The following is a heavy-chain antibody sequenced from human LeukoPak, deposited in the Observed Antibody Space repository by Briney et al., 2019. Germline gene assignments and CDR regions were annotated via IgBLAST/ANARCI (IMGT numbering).Heavy chain of an antibody. J-gene: IGHJ3*02. D-gene: IGHD2-15*01. V-gene: IGHV1-24*01. CDR1: VYTLTELS. CDR2: FDPEDGET. Sequence: ASVKVSCKVSVYTLTELSMHWVRQSPGKGLEWMGGFDPEDGETIYAQKFQGRVTMTEDTSTDTAYMELSSLRSEDTAVYYCAAGEDRSKAFDIWGQGTMVTVSS. CDR3: AAGEDRSKAFDI.